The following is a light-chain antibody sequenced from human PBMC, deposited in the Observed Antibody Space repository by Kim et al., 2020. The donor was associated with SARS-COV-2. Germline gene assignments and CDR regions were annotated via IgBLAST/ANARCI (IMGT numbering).Light chain of an antibody. CDR2: AAS. Sequence: AAGGDKGTITCRASQASSGHLNWYQQIPGKTPKLLIYAASTLQSGVPSRFSGVGSGTDLTLTISSLQPEDFATYYCQQSYNTPRTFGQGTRLEIK. J-gene: IGKJ5*01. CDR1: QASSGH. CDR3: QQSYNTPRT. V-gene: IGKV1-39*01.